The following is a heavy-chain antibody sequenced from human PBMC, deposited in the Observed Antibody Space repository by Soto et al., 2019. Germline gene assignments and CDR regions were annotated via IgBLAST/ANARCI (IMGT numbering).Heavy chain of an antibody. J-gene: IGHJ5*02. Sequence: EVQLVESGGGVVQPGGSLRLSCAASGFTFSNYWMYWVRQIPGEGLVWVSRINRDGSSTDYADSVKGRFTVSRDNAKNTMYLQMKSLKAEDTAIYYCARVSYDNSGYHRGDWFDPGGQGTLVTVSS. V-gene: IGHV3-74*01. D-gene: IGHD3-22*01. CDR2: INRDGSST. CDR1: GFTFSNYW. CDR3: ARVSYDNSGYHRGDWFDP.